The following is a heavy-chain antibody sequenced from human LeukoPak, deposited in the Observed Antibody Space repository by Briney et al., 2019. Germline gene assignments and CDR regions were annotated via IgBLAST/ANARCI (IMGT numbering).Heavy chain of an antibody. CDR1: GGSISSYY. V-gene: IGHV4-59*01. CDR3: ASDRGASPRLTIFGTYYYYMDV. J-gene: IGHJ6*03. Sequence: NSSETLSLTCTVSGGSISSYYWSWIRQPPGKGLEWIGYIYYSGSTNYNPSLKSRVTISVDTSKNQFSLKLSSVTAADTAVYYCASDRGASPRLTIFGTYYYYMDVWGKGTTVTVSS. CDR2: IYYSGST. D-gene: IGHD3-3*01.